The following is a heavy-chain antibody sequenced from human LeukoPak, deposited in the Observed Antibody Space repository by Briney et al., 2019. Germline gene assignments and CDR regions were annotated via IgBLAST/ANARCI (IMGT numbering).Heavy chain of an antibody. CDR1: GYTLTELS. Sequence: ASVKVSCKVSGYTLTELSMHWVRQAPGKGLEWMGGFDPEDGETIYAQKFQGRVTMTEDTSTDTAYMELSSLRSEDTAVYYCARVGDGYNQPDYWGQGTLVTVSS. J-gene: IGHJ4*02. CDR3: ARVGDGYNQPDY. CDR2: FDPEDGET. D-gene: IGHD5-24*01. V-gene: IGHV1-24*01.